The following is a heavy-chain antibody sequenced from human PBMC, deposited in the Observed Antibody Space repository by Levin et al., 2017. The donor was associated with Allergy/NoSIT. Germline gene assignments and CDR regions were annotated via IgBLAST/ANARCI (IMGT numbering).Heavy chain of an antibody. D-gene: IGHD4-23*01. Sequence: SETLSLTCTVSGGSISSYYWSWIRQPPGKGLEWIGYIYYSGSTNYNPSLKSRVTISVDTSKNQFSLKLSSVTAADTAVYYCARLSRYYGGNSEAFDIWGQGTMVTVSS. CDR2: IYYSGST. J-gene: IGHJ3*02. CDR1: GGSISSYY. V-gene: IGHV4-59*08. CDR3: ARLSRYYGGNSEAFDI.